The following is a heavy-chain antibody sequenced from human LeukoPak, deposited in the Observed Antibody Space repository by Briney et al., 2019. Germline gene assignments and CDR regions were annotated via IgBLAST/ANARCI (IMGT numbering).Heavy chain of an antibody. D-gene: IGHD3-3*01. J-gene: IGHJ4*02. Sequence: GGSLRLSCAASGFTFSNAWMSWVRQAPGKGLEWVGRIKSKTDGGTTDYAAPVKGRFTISRDDSKNTPYLQMNSLKTEDTAVYYCTTGYYDFWSGYYTGDYWGQGTLVTVSS. CDR3: TTGYYDFWSGYYTGDY. V-gene: IGHV3-15*01. CDR1: GFTFSNAW. CDR2: IKSKTDGGTT.